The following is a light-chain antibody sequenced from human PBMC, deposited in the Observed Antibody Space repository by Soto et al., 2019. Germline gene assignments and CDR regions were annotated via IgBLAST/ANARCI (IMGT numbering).Light chain of an antibody. CDR3: QQYENLPT. Sequence: DSHMTQSPSSLSASVGGTVTIACQASQNINNYSNWYQQTPRRATKLLIYDASNLAAGVPSSFRGSGSGTDFPFTISRLQPEDIATYYRQQYENLPTFGQGTRRENK. CDR2: DAS. J-gene: IGKJ5*01. V-gene: IGKV1-33*01. CDR1: QNINNY.